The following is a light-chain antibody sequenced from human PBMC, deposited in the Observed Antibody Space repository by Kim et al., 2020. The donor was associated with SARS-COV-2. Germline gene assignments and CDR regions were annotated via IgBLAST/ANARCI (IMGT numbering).Light chain of an antibody. Sequence: EIVMTQSPATLSVSPGERATVSCRASQRVSSNLAWFQQKRGQAPRLPIYGVSTRATGIPARFSGSGSGTEFTLTISSLQSEDFAVYYCQQYDDWPITFGQETRLEIK. CDR2: GVS. CDR3: QQYDDWPIT. J-gene: IGKJ5*01. V-gene: IGKV3-15*01. CDR1: QRVSSN.